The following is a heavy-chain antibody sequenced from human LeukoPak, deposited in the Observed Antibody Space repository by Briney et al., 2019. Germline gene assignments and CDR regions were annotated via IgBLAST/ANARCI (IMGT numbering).Heavy chain of an antibody. V-gene: IGHV3-30*03. CDR2: ISYDGSNK. CDR1: GFTFSSYG. Sequence: GGSLRLSCAASGFTFSSYGMHWVRQAPGKGLEWVAVISYDGSNKYYADSVKGRFTISRDNSKNTLYLQMNSLRAEDTAVYYCARDRAASGDIVVVVGFDYWGQGTLVTVSS. CDR3: ARDRAASGDIVVVVGFDY. D-gene: IGHD2-15*01. J-gene: IGHJ4*02.